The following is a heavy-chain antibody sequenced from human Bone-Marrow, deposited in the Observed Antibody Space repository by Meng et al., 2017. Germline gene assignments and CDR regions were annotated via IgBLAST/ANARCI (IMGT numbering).Heavy chain of an antibody. CDR1: GFTFSSYA. CDR2: ISYDGSNK. Sequence: GGSLRLSCAASGFTFSSYAMHWVRQAPGKGLEWVAVISYDGSNKYYADSVKGRFTISRDNSKNTLYLQMNSLRAEDTAVYYCAREVGDGYNFEGWGQGTLVTVSS. J-gene: IGHJ4*02. CDR3: AREVGDGYNFEG. D-gene: IGHD5-24*01. V-gene: IGHV3-30*04.